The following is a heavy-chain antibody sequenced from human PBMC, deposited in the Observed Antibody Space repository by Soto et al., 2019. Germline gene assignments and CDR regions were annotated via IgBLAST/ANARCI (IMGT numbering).Heavy chain of an antibody. J-gene: IGHJ4*02. CDR2: ISYDGRNK. D-gene: IGHD3-9*01. CDR1: GFTFSSYG. Sequence: QVQLVESGGGVVQPGRSLRLSCAASGFTFSSYGMHWVRQAPGKGLEWVAVISYDGRNKYYADSVKGRFTISRDNSKNTLYLEMNSLRAEDTAVYYCAKGSGILTGYYTDDYWGQETLVTVSS. V-gene: IGHV3-30*18. CDR3: AKGSGILTGYYTDDY.